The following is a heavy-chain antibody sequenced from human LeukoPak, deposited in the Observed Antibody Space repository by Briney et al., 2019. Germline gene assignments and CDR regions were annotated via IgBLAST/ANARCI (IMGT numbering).Heavy chain of an antibody. Sequence: TGGSLRLSCAASGFTFSSYGMSWVRQAPGKGLEWVSVTSGSGGITYYADSVKGRFTISRDNSKNTLYLQMNSMRAEDTAVYYCARARSYPDYWGQGTLVTVSS. CDR2: TSGSGGIT. J-gene: IGHJ4*02. CDR1: GFTFSSYG. V-gene: IGHV3-23*01. CDR3: ARARSYPDY. D-gene: IGHD1-26*01.